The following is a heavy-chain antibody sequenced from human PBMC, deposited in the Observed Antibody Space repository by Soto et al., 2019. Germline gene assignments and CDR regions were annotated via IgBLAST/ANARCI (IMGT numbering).Heavy chain of an antibody. V-gene: IGHV3-33*01. Sequence: GGSLRLSCAASGFTFSSYGMHWVRQAPGKGLEWVAVIWYDGSNKYYADSVKGRFTISRDNSKNTLYLQMNSLRAEDTAVYYCATSDIYDSSGSLDYWGQGTLVTVSS. CDR3: ATSDIYDSSGSLDY. D-gene: IGHD3-22*01. J-gene: IGHJ4*02. CDR1: GFTFSSYG. CDR2: IWYDGSNK.